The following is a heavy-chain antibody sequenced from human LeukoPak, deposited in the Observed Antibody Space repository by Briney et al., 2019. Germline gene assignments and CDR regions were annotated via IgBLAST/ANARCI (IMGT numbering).Heavy chain of an antibody. CDR1: GGSISSYY. J-gene: IGHJ6*03. CDR2: IHYSGST. CDR3: ARASITYYYYYYMGV. V-gene: IGHV4-59*01. Sequence: SETLSLTCTVSGGSISSYYWSWIRQPPGKGLEWIGYIHYSGSTNYNPSLKSRVTISVDTSKNQFSLKLSSVTAADTAVYYCARASITYYYYYYMGVWGKGTTVTVSS. D-gene: IGHD1-14*01.